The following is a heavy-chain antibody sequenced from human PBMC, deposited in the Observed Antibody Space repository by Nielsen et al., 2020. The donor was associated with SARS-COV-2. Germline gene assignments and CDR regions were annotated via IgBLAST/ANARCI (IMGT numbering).Heavy chain of an antibody. V-gene: IGHV3-7*03. CDR3: ARVSRWKWLAPLDC. J-gene: IGHJ4*02. Sequence: GGSLRLSCAASGFTFSSYWMSWVRQAPGKGLEWVANIKQDGSEKYYVDSVKGRFTISRDNAKNSLYLQMNSLRAEDTAVYYCARVSRWKWLAPLDCWGQGTLVTVSS. D-gene: IGHD6-19*01. CDR1: GFTFSSYW. CDR2: IKQDGSEK.